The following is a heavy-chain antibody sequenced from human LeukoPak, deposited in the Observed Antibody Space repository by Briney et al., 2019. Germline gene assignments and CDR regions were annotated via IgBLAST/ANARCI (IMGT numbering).Heavy chain of an antibody. CDR2: INHSGST. CDR3: ATPSVYSYGFDY. CDR1: GGSFSGYY. V-gene: IGHV4-34*01. Sequence: SETLSLTCAVYGGSFSGYYWSWTRQPPGKGLEWIGEINHSGSTNYNPSLKSRVTISVDTSKNQFSLKLSSVTAADTAVYYCATPSVYSYGFDYWGQGTLVTVSS. D-gene: IGHD5-18*01. J-gene: IGHJ4*02.